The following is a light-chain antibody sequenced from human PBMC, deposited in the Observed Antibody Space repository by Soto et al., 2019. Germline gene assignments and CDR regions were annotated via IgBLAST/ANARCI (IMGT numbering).Light chain of an antibody. Sequence: EIVLTQSPATLSLSPGERAPLSCRASQSVSSYLAWYQQKHGQAPRLLIYDASNRATGIPARFSGSGSGTDLTLTISSLEPEDFEVYYCQQRSNWPITFGQGTRLEIK. J-gene: IGKJ5*01. CDR3: QQRSNWPIT. CDR2: DAS. V-gene: IGKV3-11*01. CDR1: QSVSSY.